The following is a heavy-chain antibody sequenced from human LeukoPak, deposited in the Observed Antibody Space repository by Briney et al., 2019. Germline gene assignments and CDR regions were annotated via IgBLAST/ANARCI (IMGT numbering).Heavy chain of an antibody. V-gene: IGHV1-2*02. Sequence: ASVKVSCKASGYTFTGYYMHWVRQAPGQGLESMGWINPNSGGTNYAQKFQGRVTMTRDTSISTAYMELSRLRSDDTAVYYCARAVPPESSWSEGYYMDVWGKGTTVTVSS. D-gene: IGHD6-13*01. CDR3: ARAVPPESSWSEGYYMDV. CDR1: GYTFTGYY. CDR2: INPNSGGT. J-gene: IGHJ6*03.